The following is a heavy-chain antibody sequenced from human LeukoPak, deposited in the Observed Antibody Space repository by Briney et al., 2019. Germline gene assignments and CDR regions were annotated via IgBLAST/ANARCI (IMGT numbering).Heavy chain of an antibody. CDR3: ARGYDSSGYSYWYFDL. Sequence: ASVKVSCKASGYTFTGYYMHWVRQAPGQGLEWMGWINPNSGGTNYAQKFQGWVTMTRDTSIGTAYMELSRLRSDDTAVYYCARGYDSSGYSYWYFDLWGRGTLVTVSS. V-gene: IGHV1-2*04. J-gene: IGHJ2*01. CDR2: INPNSGGT. CDR1: GYTFTGYY. D-gene: IGHD3-22*01.